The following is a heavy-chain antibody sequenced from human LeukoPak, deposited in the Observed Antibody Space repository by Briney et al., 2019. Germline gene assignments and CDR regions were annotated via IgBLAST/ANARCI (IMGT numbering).Heavy chain of an antibody. CDR3: ARVGQWLVENDWFDP. D-gene: IGHD6-19*01. V-gene: IGHV1-2*02. J-gene: IGHJ5*02. CDR1: EYTFTAYY. CDR2: INPNSGDT. Sequence: ASVKVSCKASEYTFTAYYVHWVRQAPGQGLEWMGWINPNSGDTNFAQNFQGRVTMTRDASISTVYMELSRLRSDDTAVYYCARVGQWLVENDWFDPWGQGTLVTVSS.